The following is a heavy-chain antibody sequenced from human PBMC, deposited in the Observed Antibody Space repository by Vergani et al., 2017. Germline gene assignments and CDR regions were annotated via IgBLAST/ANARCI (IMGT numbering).Heavy chain of an antibody. CDR2: ISYDGSNK. CDR3: AKVGGYYDSSGYYLLDY. J-gene: IGHJ4*02. V-gene: IGHV3-30*18. CDR1: GFTFSSYG. D-gene: IGHD3-22*01. Sequence: QVQLVESGGGVVQPGRSLRLSCAASGFTFSSYGMHWVRQAPGKGLEWVAVISYDGSNKYYADSVKGRFTISRDNSKNTLYLQMNSLRAEDTAVYYCAKVGGYYDSSGYYLLDYWGQGTLVTVSS.